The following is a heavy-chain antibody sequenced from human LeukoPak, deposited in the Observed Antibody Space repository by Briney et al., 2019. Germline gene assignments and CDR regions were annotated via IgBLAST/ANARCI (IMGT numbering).Heavy chain of an antibody. J-gene: IGHJ4*02. D-gene: IGHD2-15*01. Sequence: GGSLRLSCAASGFTFSSYAMSWVRQAPGKGLEWVSAISGSGGSIYYADSVKGRFTISRDNSKNTLYLQMNSLRAEDAAVYYCARQLGYCSDGSCYFDYWGQGALVTVSS. CDR3: ARQLGYCSDGSCYFDY. CDR1: GFTFSSYA. CDR2: ISGSGGSI. V-gene: IGHV3-23*01.